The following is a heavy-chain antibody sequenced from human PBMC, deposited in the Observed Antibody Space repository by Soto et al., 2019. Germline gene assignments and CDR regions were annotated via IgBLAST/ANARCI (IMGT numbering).Heavy chain of an antibody. D-gene: IGHD1-26*01. CDR3: ESLGVGEWANYYYYYWMDV. CDR1: GFTLIVYA. V-gene: IGHV3-23*01. Sequence: EVQLLESGGGFVQPGGSLRLSCAATGFTLIVYAMTWVRQAPGKVLEWVSAVTANGGSTYSADSVKGRFTISRDNSKNTLFLQLNSLRAEDTAVYYCESLGVGEWANYYYYYWMDVWGQGATVTVSS. CDR2: VTANGGST. J-gene: IGHJ6*02.